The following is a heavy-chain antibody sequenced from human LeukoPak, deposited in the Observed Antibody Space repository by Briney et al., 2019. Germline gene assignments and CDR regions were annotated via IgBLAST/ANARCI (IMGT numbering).Heavy chain of an antibody. Sequence: ASVKVSCKASGYTFSTYAFSWVRRAPGQGLEWMGWIGTYNGVTNYAQRLQDRVTLTTDTSTSTAYMELRNLTSDDTAVHYCARDRGSSDYWGQGTLVIVSS. V-gene: IGHV1-18*04. CDR3: ARDRGSSDY. CDR2: IGTYNGVT. D-gene: IGHD1-26*01. CDR1: GYTFSTYA. J-gene: IGHJ4*02.